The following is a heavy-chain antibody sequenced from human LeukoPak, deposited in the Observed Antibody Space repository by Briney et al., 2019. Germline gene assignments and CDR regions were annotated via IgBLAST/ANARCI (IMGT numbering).Heavy chain of an antibody. CDR1: GGSISSYY. J-gene: IGHJ5*02. CDR3: ATASGRSFWLDP. CDR2: IYYSGST. D-gene: IGHD2-15*01. Sequence: SEILSLTGTVSGGSISSYYWSWIRQPPGKGREWSGYIYYSGSTNYNPSLKSRVTISVDTSKNQYSLKLSYVPAADTAIYFCATASGRSFWLDPWGQGRLVTVSS. V-gene: IGHV4-59*01.